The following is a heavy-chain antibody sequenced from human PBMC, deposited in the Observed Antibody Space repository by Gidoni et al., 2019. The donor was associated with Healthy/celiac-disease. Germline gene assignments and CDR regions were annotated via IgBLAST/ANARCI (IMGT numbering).Heavy chain of an antibody. CDR2: FDPEDGET. J-gene: IGHJ6*02. CDR3: ATSEVLRYFDWLFLDV. V-gene: IGHV1-24*01. D-gene: IGHD3-9*01. CDR1: GSTLTELS. Sequence: HVQLVQSGAEVKKPGASVKVSCKVSGSTLTELSMHWVRQAPGKGLEWMGGFDPEDGETIYAQKFQGRVTMTEDTSTDTAYMELSSLRSEDTAVYYCATSEVLRYFDWLFLDVWGQGTTVTVSS.